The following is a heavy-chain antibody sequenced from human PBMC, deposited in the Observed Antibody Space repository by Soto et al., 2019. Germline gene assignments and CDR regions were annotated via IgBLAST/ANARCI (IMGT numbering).Heavy chain of an antibody. CDR2: IYYSGST. J-gene: IGHJ4*02. Sequence: SETLCLTCTVSGGSIRSYYWSWIRQPPGKGLEWIGYIYYSGSTNYNPSLKSRVTISVDTSKNQFSLRLSSVTAADTAVYYCARGGGXSYRTPFDYWGQGTLVTVSS. CDR3: ARGGGXSYRTPFDY. V-gene: IGHV4-59*01. CDR1: GGSIRSYY. D-gene: IGHD5-12*01.